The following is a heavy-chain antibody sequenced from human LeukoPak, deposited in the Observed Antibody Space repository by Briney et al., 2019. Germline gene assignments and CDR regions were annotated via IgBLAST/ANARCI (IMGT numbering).Heavy chain of an antibody. D-gene: IGHD2-2*01. V-gene: IGHV3-7*01. J-gene: IGHJ4*02. CDR1: GFTFSSSW. CDR2: IKQDGSKK. CDR3: VKDLRGPEGF. Sequence: PGGSLRLSCAASGFTFSSSWMSWVRQAPGKGLEWVANIKQDGSKKSYVDSVKGRFTISRDDAKTSLYLQMISLRAEDTAVYYCVKDLRGPEGFWGQGTLVTVSS.